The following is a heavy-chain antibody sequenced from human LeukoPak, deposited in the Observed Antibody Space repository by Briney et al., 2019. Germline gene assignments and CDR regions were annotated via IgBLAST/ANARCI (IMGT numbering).Heavy chain of an antibody. CDR3: ASGGGFGEFSGMDV. J-gene: IGHJ6*02. Sequence: PSETLSLTCTVSGGSISSGGYYWSWIRQHPGKGLEWIGYIYYSGSTYYNPSLKSRVTISVDTSKNQFSLKLSSVTAADTAVYYCASGGGFGEFSGMDVWGQGTTVTVSS. D-gene: IGHD3-10*01. V-gene: IGHV4-31*03. CDR2: IYYSGST. CDR1: GGSISSGGYY.